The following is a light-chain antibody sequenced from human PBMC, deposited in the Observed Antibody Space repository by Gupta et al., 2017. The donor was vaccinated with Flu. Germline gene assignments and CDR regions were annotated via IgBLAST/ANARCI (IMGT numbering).Light chain of an antibody. CDR3: QQYNSFPWT. V-gene: IGKV1-5*03. CDR1: KSISNW. J-gene: IGKJ1*01. CDR2: KAS. Sequence: VGDRVTITCRASKSISNWLAWYQQKPGKAPKLLIYKASSLESGVPSRFSGSGSGTEFTLTISLQPDDFATYYCQQYNSFPWTFGQGTKVEIK.